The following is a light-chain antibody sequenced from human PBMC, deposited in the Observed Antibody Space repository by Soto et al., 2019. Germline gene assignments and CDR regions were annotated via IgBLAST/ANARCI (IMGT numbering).Light chain of an antibody. Sequence: EIVLTQSPATLSLSPWDRATLSCRASQSVSSYLAWYQQKPGQAPRLLIYDASTTATGIPARFSGSGSGTKFTLTISSREPEDFAVYYCQQRSNWPPWTFGQGTKVEIK. CDR2: DAS. CDR3: QQRSNWPPWT. V-gene: IGKV3-11*01. CDR1: QSVSSY. J-gene: IGKJ1*01.